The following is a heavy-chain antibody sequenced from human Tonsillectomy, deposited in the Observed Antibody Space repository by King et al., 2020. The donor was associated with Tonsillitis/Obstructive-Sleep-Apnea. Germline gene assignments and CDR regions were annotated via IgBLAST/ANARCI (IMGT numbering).Heavy chain of an antibody. D-gene: IGHD6-13*01. V-gene: IGHV3-13*01. Sequence: VQLVQSGGGLVQPGGSLRLSCAASGFTYSSYDKFWVRQPTGKGLEGVSTIGTAGDENYPDSVNGRFTISKENAKNYLYLQMNTLRAGDTAVYYCASVFYSSTLYFDLWGRRTLLTVSS. CDR1: GFTYSSYD. J-gene: IGHJ2*01. CDR3: ASVFYSSTLYFDL. CDR2: IGTAGDE.